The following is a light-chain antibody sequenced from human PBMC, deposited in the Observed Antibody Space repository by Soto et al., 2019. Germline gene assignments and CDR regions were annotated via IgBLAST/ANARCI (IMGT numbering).Light chain of an antibody. CDR1: QSISNH. J-gene: IGKJ1*01. V-gene: IGKV1-39*01. CDR3: QQRYSSART. CDR2: AAS. Sequence: RASQSISNHLNWYQQKPGKAPKLLIFAASSLQSGVPSRFSGSRSGPEFALALSSLQPEDFATYYCQQRYSSARTVGEGTKVDIK.